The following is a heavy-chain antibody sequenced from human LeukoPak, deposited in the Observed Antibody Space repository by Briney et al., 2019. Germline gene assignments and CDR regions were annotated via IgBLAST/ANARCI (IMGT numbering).Heavy chain of an antibody. CDR3: ASTPRTAAYYYGMDV. CDR2: ISAYNGNT. Sequence: ASVKVSCKASGYTFTSYGISWVQQAPGQGLEWMGWISAYNGNTNYAQKLQGRVTMATDTSTSTAYMELRSLRSDDTAVYYCASTPRTAAYYYGMDVRGQGTTVTVSS. J-gene: IGHJ6*02. CDR1: GYTFTSYG. V-gene: IGHV1-18*01. D-gene: IGHD2-21*02.